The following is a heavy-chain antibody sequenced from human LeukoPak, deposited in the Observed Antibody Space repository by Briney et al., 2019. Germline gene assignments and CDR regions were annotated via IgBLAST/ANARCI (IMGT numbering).Heavy chain of an antibody. CDR1: GFTFSSYS. J-gene: IGHJ3*02. D-gene: IGHD6-19*01. CDR2: ISYDGSNK. Sequence: GGSLRLSCAASGFTFSSYSMNWVRQAPGKGLEWVAVISYDGSNKYYADSVKGRFTISRDISKSTLYLQMNSLRADDTAVYYCAKIQGWFNDAFHIGGQGTMVTVSS. CDR3: AKIQGWFNDAFHI. V-gene: IGHV3-30*18.